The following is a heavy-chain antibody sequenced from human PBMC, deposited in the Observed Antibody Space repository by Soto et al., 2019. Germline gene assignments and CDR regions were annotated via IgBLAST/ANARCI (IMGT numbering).Heavy chain of an antibody. CDR2: IFWNDDE. Sequence: GPTLVNPTQTLTLTCTFSGFSLSTSEVVVGWIRQPPGKALEWLAVIFWNDDERYNPSLTRRHTITKDISKNQVVLTMTNMDPMDTATYYCAHSRVFDWFDPWGQGTLVTVSS. V-gene: IGHV2-5*01. J-gene: IGHJ5*02. D-gene: IGHD6-13*01. CDR3: AHSRVFDWFDP. CDR1: GFSLSTSEVV.